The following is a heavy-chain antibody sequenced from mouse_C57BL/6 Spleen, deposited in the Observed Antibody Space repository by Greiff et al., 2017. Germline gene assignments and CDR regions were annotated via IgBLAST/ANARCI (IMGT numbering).Heavy chain of an antibody. CDR3: ANSNYVRFAY. Sequence: QVHVKQPGAELVKPGASVKVSCKASGYTFTSYWMHWVKQRPGQGLEWIGRIHPSDSDTNYNQKFKGKATLTVDKSSSTAYMQLSSLTSEDSAVYYCANSNYVRFAYWGQGTLVTVSA. CDR1: GYTFTSYW. D-gene: IGHD2-5*01. V-gene: IGHV1-74*01. CDR2: IHPSDSDT. J-gene: IGHJ3*01.